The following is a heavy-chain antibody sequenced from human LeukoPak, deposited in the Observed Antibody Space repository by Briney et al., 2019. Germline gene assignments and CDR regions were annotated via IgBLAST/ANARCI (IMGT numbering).Heavy chain of an antibody. CDR1: VYTFTINL. Sequence: EASVKVSCKASVYTFTINLIHWVRQAPGQGLEWMGVINPSGDSTTYAQNFQGRVTMTRDTSTSTVYMELRSLRSEDTAIYYCAKLATSDTGETYWGQGTLVTVSS. J-gene: IGHJ4*02. V-gene: IGHV1-46*01. D-gene: IGHD3-16*01. CDR3: AKLATSDTGETY. CDR2: INPSGDST.